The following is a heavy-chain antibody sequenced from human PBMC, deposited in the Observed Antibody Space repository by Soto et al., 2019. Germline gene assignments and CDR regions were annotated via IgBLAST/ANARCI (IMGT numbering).Heavy chain of an antibody. CDR2: ISSSGYST. J-gene: IGHJ4*02. D-gene: IGHD2-8*01. Sequence: LRLSCAASGFTFNNYAMSWVRQAPGKGLEWVSAISSSGYSTYYADSVKGRFTISRDNSKNTVYLQMNNLRAEDTAVYYCAKGSVLVDAKFDSCGQGTLLTVSS. CDR3: AKGSVLVDAKFDS. V-gene: IGHV3-23*01. CDR1: GFTFNNYA.